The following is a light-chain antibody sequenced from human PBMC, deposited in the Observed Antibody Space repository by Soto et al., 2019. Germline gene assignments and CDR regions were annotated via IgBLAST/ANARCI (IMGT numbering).Light chain of an antibody. CDR2: AAS. CDR3: QQLNSYPLT. J-gene: IGKJ4*01. CDR1: PGISRY. Sequence: IPLTQSPSSLSASVGDRVTITCRASPGISRYLAWYQQKPGRAPKLLIYAASTLYTGVPSRFSGSGYGTDFTLTISNLQPEDFATYYCQQLNSYPLTFGGGTKVDNK. V-gene: IGKV1-9*01.